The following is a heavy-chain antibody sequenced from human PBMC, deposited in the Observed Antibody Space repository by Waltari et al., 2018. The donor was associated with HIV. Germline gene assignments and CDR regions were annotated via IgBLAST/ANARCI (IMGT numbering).Heavy chain of an antibody. D-gene: IGHD1-26*01. Sequence: EVHLMESGGGLVKPGRSLRLSCRGSGFTFGDYGLSWFRQAPGKGREWVGFITSEDYGGTAEYAASVTGRFTISREDSKSTAYMQMNRLESEDTGVYFCSRPSGPLHSYGMDVWGQGTTVIVSS. V-gene: IGHV3-49*05. CDR2: ITSEDYGGTA. J-gene: IGHJ6*02. CDR1: GFTFGDYG. CDR3: SRPSGPLHSYGMDV.